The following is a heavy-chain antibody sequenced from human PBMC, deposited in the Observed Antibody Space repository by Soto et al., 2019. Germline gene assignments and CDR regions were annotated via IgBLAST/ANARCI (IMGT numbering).Heavy chain of an antibody. J-gene: IGHJ4*02. D-gene: IGHD2-15*01. CDR2: ISSDGLNK. CDR3: AMVLYGGSARVDY. CDR1: GFTFSNNG. Sequence: QVQLVESGGGAVQPGRSLRLSCAASGFTFSNNGIHWVRQAPGKGVAWVAVISSDGLNKYYADSVKGRFTISRDNSRNTLVLQMNSLRVNDTAVYYCAMVLYGGSARVDYWGQGTLVTVSS. V-gene: IGHV3-30*03.